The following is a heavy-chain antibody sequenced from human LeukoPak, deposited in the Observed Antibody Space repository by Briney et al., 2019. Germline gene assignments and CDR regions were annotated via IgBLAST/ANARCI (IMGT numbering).Heavy chain of an antibody. CDR2: IWFDGSNK. V-gene: IGHV3-33*06. J-gene: IGHJ6*02. Sequence: GGSLRLSCVTSGFTFSTHGMHWVRQAPGKGLEWVAVIWFDGSNKYYADSVKGRFTISRDNSKDTFYLQMNSLRAEDTAVYYCAKAREWLAYYYYGMDVWGQGTTVTVSS. CDR3: AKAREWLAYYYYGMDV. CDR1: GFTFSTHG. D-gene: IGHD6-19*01.